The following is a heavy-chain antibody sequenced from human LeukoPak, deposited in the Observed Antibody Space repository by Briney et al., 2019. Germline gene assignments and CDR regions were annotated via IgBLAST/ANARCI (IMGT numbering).Heavy chain of an antibody. CDR2: ISAYNGNT. CDR1: GYTFTSYG. D-gene: IGHD6-19*01. CDR3: ATDLVAGLARNNWFDP. J-gene: IGHJ5*02. Sequence: ASVKVSCKASGYTFTSYGISWVRQAPGQGLEWMGWISAYNGNTNYAQKFQGRVTMTEDTSTDTAYMELSSLRSEDTAVYYCATDLVAGLARNNWFDPWGQGTLVTVSS. V-gene: IGHV1-18*01.